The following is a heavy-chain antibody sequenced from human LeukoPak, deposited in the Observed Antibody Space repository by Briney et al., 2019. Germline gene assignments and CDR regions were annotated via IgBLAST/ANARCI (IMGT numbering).Heavy chain of an antibody. D-gene: IGHD1-26*01. CDR3: ARALPSPLYSGSYADAFDI. CDR1: GFTFSRFT. J-gene: IGHJ3*02. V-gene: IGHV3-21*01. Sequence: GGSLRLSCAASGFTFSRFTMSWVRHAPGKGLEWVSSISSSSSYIYYADSVKGRFTISRDNAKNSLYLQMNSLRAEDTAVYYCARALPSPLYSGSYADAFDIWGQGTMVTVSS. CDR2: ISSSSSYI.